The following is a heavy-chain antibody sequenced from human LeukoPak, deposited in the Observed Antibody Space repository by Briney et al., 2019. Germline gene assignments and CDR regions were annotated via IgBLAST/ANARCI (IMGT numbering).Heavy chain of an antibody. CDR1: GYTFTSYG. Sequence: GASVTVSCTASGYTFTSYGISWVRQAPGQGLEWMGWISAYNGNTNYAQKLQGRVTMTTDTSTSTAYMELRSLRSDDTAVYYCARDPRPHYYDSSGYGHYYGMDVWGQGTTVTVSS. CDR2: ISAYNGNT. J-gene: IGHJ6*02. V-gene: IGHV1-18*01. D-gene: IGHD3-22*01. CDR3: ARDPRPHYYDSSGYGHYYGMDV.